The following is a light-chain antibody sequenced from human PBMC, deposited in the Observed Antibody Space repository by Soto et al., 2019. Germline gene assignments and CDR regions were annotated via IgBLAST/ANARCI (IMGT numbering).Light chain of an antibody. CDR3: QKGSGWPLT. Sequence: EIVLTQSPTTLSLSPGERATLSCRASQSVSSYFQWYQQKPGQAPRLLTYDASTRAADIPARFSGSWSGTDFTLTISRLEPEDFGVYYCQKGSGWPLTGGGETKVEIK. V-gene: IGKV3-11*01. CDR1: QSVSSY. J-gene: IGKJ4*01. CDR2: DAS.